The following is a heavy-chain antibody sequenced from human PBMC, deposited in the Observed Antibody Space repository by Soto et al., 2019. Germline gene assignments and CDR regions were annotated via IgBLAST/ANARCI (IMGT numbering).Heavy chain of an antibody. J-gene: IGHJ4*02. V-gene: IGHV3-74*01. CDR2: INTDGSIT. CDR1: GLIFSNYM. Sequence: VQLVESGGGLVQPGGSLRLSCAASGLIFSNYMMHWVRQAPGKGLVWVSRINTDGSITDYADSVKDRFTVSRDNPKNTLYLQMNSLRAEDTAVYYCARDTDGLHYWGQGTLVTVSS. CDR3: ARDTDGLHY.